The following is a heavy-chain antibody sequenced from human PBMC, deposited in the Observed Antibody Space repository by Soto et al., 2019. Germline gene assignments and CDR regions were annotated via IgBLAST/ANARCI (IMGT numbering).Heavy chain of an antibody. CDR3: ARSPTTYYYDSSGYPDAFDI. CDR1: GFTVSSNY. V-gene: IGHV3-53*02. Sequence: EVQLVETGGGLIQPGGSLRLSCAASGFTVSSNYMSWVRQAPGKGLEWVSVIYSGGSTYYADSVKGRFTISRDNSKNTLYLQMNSLRAEDTAVYYYARSPTTYYYDSSGYPDAFDIWGQGTMVTVSS. D-gene: IGHD3-22*01. J-gene: IGHJ3*02. CDR2: IYSGGST.